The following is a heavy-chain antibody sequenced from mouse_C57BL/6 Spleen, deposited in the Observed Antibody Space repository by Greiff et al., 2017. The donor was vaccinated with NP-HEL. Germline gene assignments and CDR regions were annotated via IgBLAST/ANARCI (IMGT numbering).Heavy chain of an antibody. CDR1: GFSINSDCY. D-gene: IGHD2-3*01. CDR2: TFYSGIT. CDR3: ARGDGYYGDYYAMDY. V-gene: IGHV3-3*01. J-gene: IGHJ4*01. Sequence: EVQLQESGPSLVRPSQTLSLTCTVTGFSINSDCYWIWIRQFPGNKLEYIGYTFYSGITYYNPSLESRTYITRDTSKNQFSLKLSSVTTEDTATYDCARGDGYYGDYYAMDYWGQGTSVTVSA.